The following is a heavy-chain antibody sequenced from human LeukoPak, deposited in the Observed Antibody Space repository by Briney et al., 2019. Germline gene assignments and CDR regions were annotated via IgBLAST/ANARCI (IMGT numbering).Heavy chain of an antibody. J-gene: IGHJ5*02. CDR3: ARGPHYDFWSGYWFDP. Sequence: SQTLSLTCTVSGGSISSGSYYWSWIRQPAGKGLEWIGRIYTSGSTNYNPPLKSRVTMSVDTSKNQFSLKLSSVTAADTAVYYCARGPHYDFWSGYWFDPWGQGTLVTVSS. V-gene: IGHV4-61*02. CDR2: IYTSGST. D-gene: IGHD3-3*01. CDR1: GGSISSGSYY.